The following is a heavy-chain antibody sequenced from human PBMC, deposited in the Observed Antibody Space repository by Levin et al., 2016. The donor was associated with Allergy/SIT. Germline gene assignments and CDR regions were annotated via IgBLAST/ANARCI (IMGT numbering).Heavy chain of an antibody. CDR3: ALVAATSYYFDS. D-gene: IGHD2-15*01. J-gene: IGHJ4*02. V-gene: IGHV3-53*01. CDR2: IYSGGST. Sequence: VRQAPGKGLEWVSIIYSGGSTYYADSVKGRFTISRDHSKNTLYLQVNSLRAEDTAVYYCALVAATSYYFDSWGQGTLVTVSS.